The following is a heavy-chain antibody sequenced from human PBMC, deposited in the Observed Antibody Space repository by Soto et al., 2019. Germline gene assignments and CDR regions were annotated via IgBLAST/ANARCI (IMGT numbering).Heavy chain of an antibody. CDR3: ARIIVVVVAAEDAFDI. V-gene: IGHV4-34*01. D-gene: IGHD2-15*01. CDR2: INHSGST. CDR1: CGSFIGYY. Sequence: SETLSLTCAFYCGSFIGYYWSWIRQPPGKGLEWIGEINHSGSTNYNPSLKSRVTISVDTSKNQFSLKLSSVTAADTAVYYCARIIVVVVAAEDAFDIWGQGTMVTVSS. J-gene: IGHJ3*02.